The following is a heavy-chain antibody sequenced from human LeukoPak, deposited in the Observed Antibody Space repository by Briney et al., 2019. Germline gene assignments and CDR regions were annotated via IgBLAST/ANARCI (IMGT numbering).Heavy chain of an antibody. D-gene: IGHD4-17*01. CDR2: IRGSDGSS. Sequence: GGSLRLSCAASGFTFSTYALSWVRQAPGKGLEWVSSIRGSDGSSYYADSVKGRFAISRDNSKNTLYLQMNSLRAEDTAVYYCAKDVYGDYGGLDYWGQGTLVTVSS. J-gene: IGHJ4*02. V-gene: IGHV3-23*01. CDR1: GFTFSTYA. CDR3: AKDVYGDYGGLDY.